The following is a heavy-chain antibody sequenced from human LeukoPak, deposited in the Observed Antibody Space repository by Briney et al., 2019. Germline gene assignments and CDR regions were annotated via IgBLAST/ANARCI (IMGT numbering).Heavy chain of an antibody. J-gene: IGHJ4*02. CDR1: GFTFNNYG. V-gene: IGHV3-30*18. D-gene: IGHD2-2*01. Sequence: GKSLRLSCAASGFTFNNYGMHWVRQAPGKGLEWVAVISYDGRNKHYPDSVKGRFTISRDISTDTLWLQMDSLRTEDTAVYYCAKGPLRGTAAAIDYWGQGTLVTVSS. CDR3: AKGPLRGTAAAIDY. CDR2: ISYDGRNK.